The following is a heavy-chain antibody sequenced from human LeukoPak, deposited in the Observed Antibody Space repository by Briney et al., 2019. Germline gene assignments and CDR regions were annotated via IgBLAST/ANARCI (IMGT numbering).Heavy chain of an antibody. J-gene: IGHJ4*02. CDR3: ARGRTITMVRGVITKMVY. CDR1: GYTFTSYG. V-gene: IGHV1-18*01. D-gene: IGHD3-10*01. Sequence: GASVKVSCKASGYTFTSYGISWVRQAPGQGLEWIGWISAYNGNTNYAQKLQGRVTMTTDTSTSTAYMELRSLRSDDTAVYYCARGRTITMVRGVITKMVYWGQGTLVTVSS. CDR2: ISAYNGNT.